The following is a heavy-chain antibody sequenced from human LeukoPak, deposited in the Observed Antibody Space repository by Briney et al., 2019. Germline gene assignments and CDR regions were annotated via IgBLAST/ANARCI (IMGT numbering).Heavy chain of an antibody. D-gene: IGHD4-23*01. CDR2: IYHSGST. V-gene: IGHV4-38-2*02. CDR1: GYSISSGYY. J-gene: IGHJ4*02. Sequence: SETLSLTCTVSGYSISSGYYWGWIRQPPGKGLEWIGSIYHSGSTYYNPSLKSRVTISVDTSKNQFSLKLSSVTAADTAVYYCAGGLRWFHFDYWGQGTLVTVSS. CDR3: AGGLRWFHFDY.